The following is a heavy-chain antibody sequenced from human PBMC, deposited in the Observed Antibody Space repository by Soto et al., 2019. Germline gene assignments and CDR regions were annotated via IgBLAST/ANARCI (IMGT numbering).Heavy chain of an antibody. CDR3: ARGAVPAAIVANWFDP. J-gene: IGHJ5*02. CDR1: GGSISSGGYY. CDR2: IYYSGST. V-gene: IGHV4-31*03. Sequence: PSETLSLTCTVSGGSISSGGYYWSWIRQHPGKGLEWIGYIYYSGSTYYNPSLKSRVTISVDTSKNQFSLKLSSVTAADTAVYYCARGAVPAAIVANWFDPWGQGTLVTVSS. D-gene: IGHD2-2*01.